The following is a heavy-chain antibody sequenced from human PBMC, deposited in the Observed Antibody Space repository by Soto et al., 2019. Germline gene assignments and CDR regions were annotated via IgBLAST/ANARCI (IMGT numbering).Heavy chain of an antibody. CDR1: GGTFSSYT. D-gene: IGHD6-19*01. V-gene: IGHV1-69*02. CDR2: IIPILGIA. CDR3: ARATEAYSSGSSVDY. J-gene: IGHJ4*02. Sequence: SVKVSCKASGGTFSSYTISWVRQAPGQGLEWMGRIIPILGIANYAQKFQGRVTMTRDTSTSTVYMELSSLRSEDTSVYYCARATEAYSSGSSVDYWGQGTLVTVSS.